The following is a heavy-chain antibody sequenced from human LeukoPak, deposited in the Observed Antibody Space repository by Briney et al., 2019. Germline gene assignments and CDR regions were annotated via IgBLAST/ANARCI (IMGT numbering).Heavy chain of an antibody. J-gene: IGHJ4*02. CDR2: ISAYGSST. V-gene: IGHV3-23*01. D-gene: IGHD3-22*01. Sequence: GGSLRLSCAASGFTFSSYAMSWVRQAPGKGLEWVSAISAYGSSTYYADSVRGRFTISRDDSKNTLYLQMNSLRAEDTAVYYCAKDSNHYESSGYYPDYWGQGTLVTVSS. CDR1: GFTFSSYA. CDR3: AKDSNHYESSGYYPDY.